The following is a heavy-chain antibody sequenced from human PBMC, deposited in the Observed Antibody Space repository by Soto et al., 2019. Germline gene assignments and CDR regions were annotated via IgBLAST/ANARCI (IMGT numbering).Heavy chain of an antibody. CDR1: GFTFSSYA. Sequence: GGSLRLSCAASGFTFSSYAMSWVRQAPGKGLEWVSAISGSGGSTYYADSVKGRFTISRDNSKNTLYLQMNSLRAEDTAVYYCAKDSNQLRYFDWPQDQILSWGQGTLVTVSS. V-gene: IGHV3-23*01. CDR3: AKDSNQLRYFDWPQDQILS. J-gene: IGHJ4*02. D-gene: IGHD3-9*01. CDR2: ISGSGGST.